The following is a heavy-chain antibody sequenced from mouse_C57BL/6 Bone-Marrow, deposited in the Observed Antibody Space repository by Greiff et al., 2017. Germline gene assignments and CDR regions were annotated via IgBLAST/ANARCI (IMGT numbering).Heavy chain of an antibody. CDR1: GYTFTSYD. V-gene: IGHV1-85*01. CDR3: ARVRAY. CDR2: IYPRDGST. J-gene: IGHJ3*01. Sequence: VKLVESGPELVKPGASVKLSCKASGYTFTSYDINWVKQRPGQGLEWIGWIYPRDGSTKYNEKFKGKATLTVDTASSTAYMELHSLTSEDSAVYFCARVRAYWGQGTLVTVSA.